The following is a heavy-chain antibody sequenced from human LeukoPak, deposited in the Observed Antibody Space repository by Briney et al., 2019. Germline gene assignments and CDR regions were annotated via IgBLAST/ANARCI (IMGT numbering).Heavy chain of an antibody. CDR3: AKRYGTSGFNWFDP. D-gene: IGHD6-19*01. Sequence: GGSLRLSCAASGFTFSSYALSWVRQAPGKGLEWVSTISGNGDSTYYADSVKGRFTISRDNSKNTLCLQMNSLRAEDTAVYYCAKRYGTSGFNWFDPWGQGTLVTVSS. CDR2: ISGNGDST. V-gene: IGHV3-23*01. CDR1: GFTFSSYA. J-gene: IGHJ5*02.